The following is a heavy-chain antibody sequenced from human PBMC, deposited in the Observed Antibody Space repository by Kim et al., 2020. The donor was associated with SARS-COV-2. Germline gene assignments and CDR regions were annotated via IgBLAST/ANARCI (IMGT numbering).Heavy chain of an antibody. CDR2: ISYDGSNK. V-gene: IGHV3-30*18. CDR1: GFTFSSYG. Sequence: GGSLRLSCAASGFTFSSYGMHWVRQAPGKGLEWVAVISYDGSNKYYADSVKGRFTISRDNSKNTLYLQMNSLRAEDTAVYYCAKGRVVRGVTFSYYFDYWGQGTLVTVSS. CDR3: AKGRVVRGVTFSYYFDY. J-gene: IGHJ4*02. D-gene: IGHD3-10*01.